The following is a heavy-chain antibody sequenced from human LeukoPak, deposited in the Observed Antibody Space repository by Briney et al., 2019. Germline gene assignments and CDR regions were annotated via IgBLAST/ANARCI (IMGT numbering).Heavy chain of an antibody. CDR2: ISSSSTYI. D-gene: IGHD1-14*01. Sequence: GGSLRLSCAASGFSFSTYYVNWVRQAPGKGLEWVSCISSSSTYIYYADSVRGRFAISRDNAKNSLYLQMNSLRAEDTAVYYCVRENHGSFDYWGQGSLVTISS. J-gene: IGHJ4*02. CDR3: VRENHGSFDY. V-gene: IGHV3-21*01. CDR1: GFSFSTYY.